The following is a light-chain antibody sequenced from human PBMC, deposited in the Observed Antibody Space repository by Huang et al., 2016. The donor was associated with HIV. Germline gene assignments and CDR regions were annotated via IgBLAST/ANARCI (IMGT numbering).Light chain of an antibody. CDR3: QKYNSAPYT. CDR2: AAS. V-gene: IGKV1-27*01. J-gene: IGKJ2*01. CDR1: QDIRNY. Sequence: GDRVTITCRASQDIRNYLAWYQQKPGTAPKLLISAASTLQSGVPSRFSGSGSGTDFTLTIGSLQPEDAATYYCQKYNSAPYTFGQGTKLEIK.